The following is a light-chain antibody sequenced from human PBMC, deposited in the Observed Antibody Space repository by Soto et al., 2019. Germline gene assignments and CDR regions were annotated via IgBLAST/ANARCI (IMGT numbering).Light chain of an antibody. CDR2: GAS. CDR1: QGTSSY. Sequence: IQLTQSPSFLSASVGDRVTITCRASQGTSSYLAWFQQKPGRAPKLLIYGASTLQSGVPARFSGSGSGTDFTLKINRVEAEDVGTYYCMQALQSLTFGQGTRLEIK. J-gene: IGKJ5*01. CDR3: MQALQSLT. V-gene: IGKV1-9*01.